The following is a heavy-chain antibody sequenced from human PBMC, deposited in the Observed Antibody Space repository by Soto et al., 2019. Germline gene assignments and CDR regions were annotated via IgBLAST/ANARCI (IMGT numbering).Heavy chain of an antibody. CDR1: GGSISSSSYY. CDR2: IYYSGGT. D-gene: IGHD1-26*01. V-gene: IGHV4-61*05. CDR3: ARHLGATTDY. J-gene: IGHJ4*02. Sequence: PSETLSLTCTVSGGSISSSSYYWVWLRQHPGKGLEWIGCIYYSGGTNYNPSLKSRVTISVDTSKNQFSLKLSSVTAADTAVYYCARHLGATTDYWGQGTLVTVSS.